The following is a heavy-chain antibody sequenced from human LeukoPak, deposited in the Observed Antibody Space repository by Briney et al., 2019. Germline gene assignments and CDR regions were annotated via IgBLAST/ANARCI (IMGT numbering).Heavy chain of an antibody. D-gene: IGHD4-23*01. CDR1: GGTFSSYA. CDR3: ARXHLDYGXXXGXXYMDV. Sequence: ASVKVSCKASGGTFSSYAISWVRQAPGQGLEWMGGIIXIFGXANYAQKFQGRVTITTDESTSTAYMELSSLRSEDTAVYYCARXHLDYGXXXGXXYMDVWGKGTTVAVSS. J-gene: IGHJ6*03. CDR2: IIXIFGXA. V-gene: IGHV1-69*05.